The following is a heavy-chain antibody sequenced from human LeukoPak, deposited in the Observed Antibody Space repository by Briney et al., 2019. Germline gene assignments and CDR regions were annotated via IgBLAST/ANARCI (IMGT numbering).Heavy chain of an antibody. CDR3: AGVAVAGTGYFDY. Sequence: GRSLRLSCAASGFTFSCCDMHWVRQAPGKGLEWMALISYDGSDKYYADSVKGRFTISRDNSKNTLYLQMNSLRAEDTAVYYCAGVAVAGTGYFDYWGQGTLATVSS. CDR2: ISYDGSDK. V-gene: IGHV3-30*03. J-gene: IGHJ4*02. CDR1: GFTFSCCD. D-gene: IGHD6-19*01.